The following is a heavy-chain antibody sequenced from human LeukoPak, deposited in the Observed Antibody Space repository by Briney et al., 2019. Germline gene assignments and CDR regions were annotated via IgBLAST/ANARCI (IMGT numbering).Heavy chain of an antibody. CDR3: ARTTYYDFWSGSARGYFDY. CDR1: GFTFSSYS. CDR2: IGSSISYI. Sequence: GGSLRLSCAASGFTFSSYSMKWVRQAPGKGLEWVSFIGSSISYISYADAVKGRFTISRDNAKNSLYLQMNSLRAEDTAVYYCARTTYYDFWSGSARGYFDYWGQGTLVTVSS. V-gene: IGHV3-21*01. J-gene: IGHJ4*02. D-gene: IGHD3-3*01.